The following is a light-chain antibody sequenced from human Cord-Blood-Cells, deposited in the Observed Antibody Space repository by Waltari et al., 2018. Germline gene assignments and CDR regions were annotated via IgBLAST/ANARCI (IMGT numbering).Light chain of an antibody. V-gene: IGKV1-39*01. CDR2: AAS. CDR3: QQSYSTPWT. Sequence: DIQMNQSPSSLSASVGDRVNITCRASQSISSYLNWYQQKPGKAPKLLIYAASSLQSGVPSRFSGSGSGTDFTLTISSLQPEDFATYYCQQSYSTPWTFGQGTKVEIK. CDR1: QSISSY. J-gene: IGKJ1*01.